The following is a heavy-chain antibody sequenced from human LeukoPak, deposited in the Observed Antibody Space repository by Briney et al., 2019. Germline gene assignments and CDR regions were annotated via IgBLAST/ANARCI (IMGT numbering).Heavy chain of an antibody. CDR2: ISAYNGNT. V-gene: IGHV1-18*01. CDR1: GYTFTSYG. J-gene: IGHJ6*02. Sequence: ASVKVSCKASGYTFTSYGISWVRQAPGQGLEWMGWISAYNGNTNYAQKLQGRVTMTTDTSTSTAYTELRSPRSDDTAVYYCARDGLRYFDWLLYFAGSHYGMDVGGQGTTATVSS. D-gene: IGHD3-9*01. CDR3: ARDGLRYFDWLLYFAGSHYGMDV.